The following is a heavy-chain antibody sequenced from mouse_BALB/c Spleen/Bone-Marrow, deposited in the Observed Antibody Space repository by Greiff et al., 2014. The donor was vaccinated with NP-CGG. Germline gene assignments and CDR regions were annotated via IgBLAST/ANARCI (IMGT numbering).Heavy chain of an antibody. J-gene: IGHJ3*01. D-gene: IGHD1-1*02. V-gene: IGHV1-69*02. CDR1: GYTFTSYW. CDR3: TRDDGGFAY. Sequence: VQVVESGTDLVRPGASVKLSCKASGYTFTSYWINWVKQRPGQGLEWIGNIYPSDSYTNYNQKSKDKATLTVDKSSSTAYMHLSSPTSEDSAVYYCTRDDGGFAYWGQGTLVTVSA. CDR2: IYPSDSYT.